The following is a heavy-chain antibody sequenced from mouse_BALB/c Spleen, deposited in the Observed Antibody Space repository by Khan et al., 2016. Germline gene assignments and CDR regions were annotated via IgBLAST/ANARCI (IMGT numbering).Heavy chain of an antibody. J-gene: IGHJ1*01. D-gene: IGHD1-1*01. V-gene: IGHV9-3-1*01. Sequence: QIQLVQSGPELKKPGKTVKISCKASGYTFTNYGMNWVKQAPGKGLKWMGWINTYSGESTYADDFKGRFAFSLETSANTAYLQINNLKNEETATYFCARYRYYYGSSRYVDVWGAGTTVTVSS. CDR3: ARYRYYYGSSRYVDV. CDR1: GYTFTNYG. CDR2: INTYSGES.